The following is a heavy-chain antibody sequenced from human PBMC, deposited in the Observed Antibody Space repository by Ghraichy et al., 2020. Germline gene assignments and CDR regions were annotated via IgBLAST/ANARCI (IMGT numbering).Heavy chain of an antibody. J-gene: IGHJ6*03. CDR1: GYTFTGYY. CDR3: VGYSSSSKPYYYYYMDV. V-gene: IGHV1-2*02. D-gene: IGHD6-6*01. CDR2: INPNSGGT. Sequence: ASVKVSCKASGYTFTGYYMHWVRQAPGQGLEWMGWINPNSGGTNYAQKFQGRVTMTRDTSISTAYMELSRLRSDDTAVYYCVGYSSSSKPYYYYYMDVWGKGTTVTVSS.